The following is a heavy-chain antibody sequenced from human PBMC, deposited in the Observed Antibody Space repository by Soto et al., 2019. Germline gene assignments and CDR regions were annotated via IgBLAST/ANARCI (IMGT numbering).Heavy chain of an antibody. CDR2: IIPIFGTA. CDR1: GGTFSSYA. J-gene: IGHJ4*02. Sequence: GASVKVSCKASGGTFSSYAISWVRQAPGQGLEWMGGIIPIFGTANYAQKFQGRVTITADESTSTAYMELSSLRSEDTAVYYCARERSEYDGDYDHHFDYWGQGTLVTVSS. D-gene: IGHD4-17*01. V-gene: IGHV1-69*13. CDR3: ARERSEYDGDYDHHFDY.